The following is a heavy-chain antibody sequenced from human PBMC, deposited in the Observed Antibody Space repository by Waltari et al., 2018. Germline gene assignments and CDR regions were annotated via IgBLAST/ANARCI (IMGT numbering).Heavy chain of an antibody. D-gene: IGHD6-13*01. CDR1: GFTFSSYA. V-gene: IGHV3-30-3*01. CDR3: AREIGGGEVYSSSWYGWFDP. CDR2: ISYDGSNK. J-gene: IGHJ5*02. Sequence: QVQLVESGGGVVQPGRSLRLSCAASGFTFSSYAMHWVRQAPGKGLEWVAVISYDGSNKYYADSVKGRFTISRDNSKNTLYLQRNSLRAEDTAVYYCAREIGGGEVYSSSWYGWFDPWGQGTLVTVSS.